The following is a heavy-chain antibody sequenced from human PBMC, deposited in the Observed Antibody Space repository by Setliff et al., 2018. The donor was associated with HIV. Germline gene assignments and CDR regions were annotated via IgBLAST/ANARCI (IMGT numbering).Heavy chain of an antibody. Sequence: SVKVSCKASGGTFSSYAISWVRQAPGQGLEWMGGVIPIFGTANYAQKFQGRVTITTDESTSTAYMELSSLRSEDTAVYYCARAPYYYDSSGYPSHAEYFQHWGQGTLVTVSS. CDR3: ARAPYYYDSSGYPSHAEYFQH. CDR2: VIPIFGTA. CDR1: GGTFSSYA. V-gene: IGHV1-69*05. D-gene: IGHD3-22*01. J-gene: IGHJ1*01.